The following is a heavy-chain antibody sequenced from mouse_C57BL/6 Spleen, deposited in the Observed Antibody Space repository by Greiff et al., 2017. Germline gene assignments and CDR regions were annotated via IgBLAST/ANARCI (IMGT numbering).Heavy chain of an antibody. J-gene: IGHJ2*01. Sequence: QVQLQQPGAELVRPGSSVKLSCKASGYTFTSYWMHWVKQRPIQGLEWIGNIDPSDSETHYNQKFKDKATLTVDKSSSTAYMQLSSLTSEDSAVYYCARYLTTGVAHYFDYWGQGTTLTVSS. CDR2: IDPSDSET. CDR1: GYTFTSYW. V-gene: IGHV1-52*01. CDR3: ARYLTTGVAHYFDY. D-gene: IGHD1-1*01.